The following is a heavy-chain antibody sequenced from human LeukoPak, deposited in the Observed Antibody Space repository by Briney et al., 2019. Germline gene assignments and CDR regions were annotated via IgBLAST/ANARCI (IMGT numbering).Heavy chain of an antibody. Sequence: SETLSLTCSVSGGSIHSYYWSWIRQPPGKGLEWIGYIYYSGSTNYNPSLKSRVTISVDTSKNQFSLRLSSVTAADTAVYYCARRPPALYCGGDCSYFDYWGQGTLVTVSS. CDR2: IYYSGST. CDR1: GGSIHSYY. CDR3: ARRPPALYCGGDCSYFDY. J-gene: IGHJ4*02. V-gene: IGHV4-59*08. D-gene: IGHD2-21*02.